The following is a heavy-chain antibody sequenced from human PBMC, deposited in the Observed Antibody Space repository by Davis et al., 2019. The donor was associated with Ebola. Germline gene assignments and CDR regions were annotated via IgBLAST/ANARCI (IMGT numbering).Heavy chain of an antibody. V-gene: IGHV4-34*01. D-gene: IGHD6-13*01. CDR2: INHSGST. J-gene: IGHJ6*02. CDR3: ATPKQQLVRYYYYYYRMDV. Sequence: PSETLSLTCAVYGGSFSGYYWSWIRQPPGKGLEWIGEINHSGSTNYNPSLKSRVTISVDTSKNQFSLKLSSATAADTAVYYCATPKQQLVRYYYYYYRMDVWGQGTTVTVSS. CDR1: GGSFSGYY.